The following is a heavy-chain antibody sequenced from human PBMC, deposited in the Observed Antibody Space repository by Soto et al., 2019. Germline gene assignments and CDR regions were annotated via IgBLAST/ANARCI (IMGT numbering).Heavy chain of an antibody. CDR1: GGSFSGYY. Sequence: SETLSLTCAVYGGSFSGYYWSWLRQPPGKGLEWIGEINHSGSTNYNPSLKSRVTISVDTSKNQFSLKLSSVTAADTAVYYCARDKEGIAAAAENWFDPWGQGTLVTVSS. D-gene: IGHD6-13*01. V-gene: IGHV4-34*01. J-gene: IGHJ5*02. CDR2: INHSGST. CDR3: ARDKEGIAAAAENWFDP.